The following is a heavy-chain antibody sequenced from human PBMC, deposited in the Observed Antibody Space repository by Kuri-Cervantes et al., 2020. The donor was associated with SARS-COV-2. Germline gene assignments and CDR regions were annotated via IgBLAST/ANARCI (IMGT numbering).Heavy chain of an antibody. V-gene: IGHV3-30*02. Sequence: GESLKISCAASGFTFSSYGMHWVRQAPGKGLEWVAFIRYDGSNKYYADSVKGRFTISRDNSKNTLYLQMNSLRAEDTAVYYCAKDLSGSFAFDYWGQGTLVTVPS. CDR2: IRYDGSNK. D-gene: IGHD1-26*01. J-gene: IGHJ4*02. CDR1: GFTFSSYG. CDR3: AKDLSGSFAFDY.